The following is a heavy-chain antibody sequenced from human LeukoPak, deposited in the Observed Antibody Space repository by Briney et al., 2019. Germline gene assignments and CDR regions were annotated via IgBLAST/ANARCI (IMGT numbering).Heavy chain of an antibody. CDR1: GYTFSGYY. CDR3: ARVDDFGELYSGNY. J-gene: IGHJ4*02. Sequence: ASVKVSCKASGYTFSGYYMHWVRQAPGQGLEWMGWINPNSGGTNYAQKFQGRVTMTRDTSISTAYMELSRLRSDDTAVYYCARVDDFGELYSGNYWGQGTLATVSS. D-gene: IGHD3-10*01. CDR2: INPNSGGT. V-gene: IGHV1-2*02.